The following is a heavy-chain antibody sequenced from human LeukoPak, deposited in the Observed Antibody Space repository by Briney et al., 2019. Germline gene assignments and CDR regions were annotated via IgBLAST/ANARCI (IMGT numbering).Heavy chain of an antibody. D-gene: IGHD6-13*01. CDR1: GYSFTTYW. Sequence: GESLKISCKVSGYSFTTYWIGWVRQMPGKGLEWMGIIYPGDSDTKYSPSFQGQVTISADKPISTAYLQWSSLKASDTAMYYCARLGIAAAPGYWGQGTLVTVSS. CDR3: ARLGIAAAPGY. J-gene: IGHJ4*02. CDR2: IYPGDSDT. V-gene: IGHV5-51*01.